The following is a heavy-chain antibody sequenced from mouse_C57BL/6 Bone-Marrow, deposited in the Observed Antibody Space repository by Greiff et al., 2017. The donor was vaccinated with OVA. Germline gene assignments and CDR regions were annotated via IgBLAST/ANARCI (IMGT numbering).Heavy chain of an antibody. CDR3: ARRIYYYGSSYGDY. CDR1: GYAFSSSW. J-gene: IGHJ4*01. D-gene: IGHD1-1*01. V-gene: IGHV1-82*01. CDR2: IYPGDGDT. Sequence: VKLMESGPELVKPGASVKISCKASGYAFSSSWMNWVKQRPGKGLEWIGRIYPGDGDTNYNGKFKGKATLTADNTSSTAYMQLSSLTSEDSAVYVCARRIYYYGSSYGDYWGQGTSVTVSS.